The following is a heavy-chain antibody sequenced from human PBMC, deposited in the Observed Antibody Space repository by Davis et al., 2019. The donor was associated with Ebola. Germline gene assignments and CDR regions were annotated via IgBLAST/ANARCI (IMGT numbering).Heavy chain of an antibody. Sequence: AASVKVSCKASGYTFTSYGISWVRQAPGQGLEWMGWISAYNGNTNYAQKLQGRVTMTTDTSTSTAYMGLRSLRSDDTAVYYCARSKYSNYYYGMDVWGKGTTVTVSS. CDR1: GYTFTSYG. J-gene: IGHJ6*04. V-gene: IGHV1-18*01. CDR3: ARSKYSNYYYGMDV. CDR2: ISAYNGNT. D-gene: IGHD6-6*01.